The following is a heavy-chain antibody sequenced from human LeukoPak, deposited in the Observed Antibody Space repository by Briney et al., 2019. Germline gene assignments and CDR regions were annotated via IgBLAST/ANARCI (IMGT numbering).Heavy chain of an antibody. V-gene: IGHV1-18*01. D-gene: IGHD6-19*01. CDR3: ALSRGSGWYGY. CDR1: GYTLTSYG. Sequence: GAPVKVSCKASGYTLTSYGISWVRQAPGQGLEWVGWISAYNGNTNYAQKLQGRVTMTTDTSTSTAYMELRSLRSDDTAVYYCALSRGSGWYGYWGQGTLVTVSS. CDR2: ISAYNGNT. J-gene: IGHJ4*02.